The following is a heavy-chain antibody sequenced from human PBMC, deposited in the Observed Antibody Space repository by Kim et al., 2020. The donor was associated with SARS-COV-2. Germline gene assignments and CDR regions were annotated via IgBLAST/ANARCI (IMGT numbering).Heavy chain of an antibody. Sequence: GGSLRLSCAASGFTVSSNYMSWVPQAPGKGLEWVSVIYSGGSTYYADSVKGRFTISRDNSKNTLYLQMNSLRAEDTAVYYCAREGVFNYYDSSAGIGGMDVWGQGTTVTVSS. D-gene: IGHD3-22*01. CDR2: IYSGGST. J-gene: IGHJ6*02. V-gene: IGHV3-53*01. CDR3: AREGVFNYYDSSAGIGGMDV. CDR1: GFTVSSNY.